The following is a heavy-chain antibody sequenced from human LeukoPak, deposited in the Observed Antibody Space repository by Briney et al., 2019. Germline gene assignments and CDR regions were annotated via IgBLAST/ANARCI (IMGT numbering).Heavy chain of an antibody. V-gene: IGHV1-2*02. Sequence: ASVKVSCKASGYTFTVYYMHWVRQAPGQGLEWMGWINPNSGGTNYAQKFQGRVTMTRDTSISTAYMELSRLRSDDTAVYYCARWVDYDILTGAGAFDIWGQGTMVTVSS. CDR2: INPNSGGT. CDR3: ARWVDYDILTGAGAFDI. D-gene: IGHD3-9*01. CDR1: GYTFTVYY. J-gene: IGHJ3*02.